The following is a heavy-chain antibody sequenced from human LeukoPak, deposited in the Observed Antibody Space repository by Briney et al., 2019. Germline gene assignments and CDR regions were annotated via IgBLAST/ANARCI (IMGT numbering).Heavy chain of an antibody. CDR2: ISYDGSNK. CDR1: GFTFSSYA. CDR3: ARDETYYYGSGSCIDY. V-gene: IGHV3-30-3*01. Sequence: GGSLRLSCAASGFTFSSYAMHWVRQAPGKGLEWVAVISYDGSNKYYADSVKGRFTISRDNSKNTLYLQMNSLRAEDTAVYYCARDETYYYGSGSCIDYWGQGTLVTVSS. J-gene: IGHJ4*02. D-gene: IGHD3-10*01.